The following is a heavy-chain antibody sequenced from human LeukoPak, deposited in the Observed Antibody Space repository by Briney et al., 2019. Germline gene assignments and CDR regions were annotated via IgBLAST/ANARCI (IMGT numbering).Heavy chain of an antibody. V-gene: IGHV3-23*01. CDR1: GFTFSNYA. J-gene: IGHJ4*02. CDR3: AKENRLTMVRGDIDY. Sequence: GGSLRLSCAASGFTFSNYAMSWVRQAPGKGLEWVSAISDSGGNTYYADSVKGRFTISRDNSKNTLYLQMNSLRAEDTAVYYSAKENRLTMVRGDIDYWGQGTLVTVSS. CDR2: ISDSGGNT. D-gene: IGHD3-10*01.